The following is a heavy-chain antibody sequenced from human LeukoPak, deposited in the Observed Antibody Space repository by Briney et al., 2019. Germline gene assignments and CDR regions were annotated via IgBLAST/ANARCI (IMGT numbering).Heavy chain of an antibody. J-gene: IGHJ6*03. CDR1: GGSISSGSYY. D-gene: IGHD3-3*01. CDR2: IYTSGST. CDR3: ARHPQGAYDFWSGYYQYYYYYYMDV. V-gene: IGHV4-61*02. Sequence: KPSQTLSLTCTVSGGSISSGSYYWSWIRQPAGKGLEWIGRIYTSGSTNYNPSLKSRVTMSVDTSKNQFSLKLSSVTAADTAVYYCARHPQGAYDFWSGYYQYYYYYYMDVWGKGTTVTVSS.